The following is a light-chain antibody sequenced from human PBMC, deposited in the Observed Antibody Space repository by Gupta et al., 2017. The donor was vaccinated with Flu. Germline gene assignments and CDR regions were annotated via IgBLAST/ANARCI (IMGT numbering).Light chain of an antibody. Sequence: QTVVTQEPSLTVSPGGTVTLTCASSTGAVTSGYYPNWFQQKPGQAPRALIYSTSNTHPLTPALFSGSPLGGKAALTLSGVQPEDEAEYYCLLYYGGARVFGGGTKLTVL. V-gene: IGLV7-43*01. CDR2: STS. CDR3: LLYYGGARV. CDR1: TGAVTSGYY. J-gene: IGLJ3*02.